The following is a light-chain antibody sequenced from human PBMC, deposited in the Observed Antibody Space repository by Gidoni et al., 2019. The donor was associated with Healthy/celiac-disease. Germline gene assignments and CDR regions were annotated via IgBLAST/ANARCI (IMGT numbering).Light chain of an antibody. CDR3: QQLNSYPQT. CDR1: QGISSY. Sequence: DIQLTQSPSFLSASVGDRVTITCRASQGISSYLAWYQQKPGKAPKLLIYSASTLQSGVPSRFSGSGSGTEFTLTISSLQPEDFATYYCQQLNSYPQTFXQXTKVEIK. CDR2: SAS. J-gene: IGKJ1*01. V-gene: IGKV1-9*01.